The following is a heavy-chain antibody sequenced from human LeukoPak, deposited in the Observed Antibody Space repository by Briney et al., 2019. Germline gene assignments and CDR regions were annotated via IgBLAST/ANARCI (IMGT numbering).Heavy chain of an antibody. D-gene: IGHD5-24*01. Sequence: PGGTLRLSCAASGFTFSSYGMSWVRQAPGKGLVWVSRINSDGSSTSYADSVKGRFTISRDNAKNTLYLQMNSLRAEDTAVYYCARDLGVATIDPFDYWGQGTLVTVSS. J-gene: IGHJ4*02. CDR3: ARDLGVATIDPFDY. V-gene: IGHV3-74*01. CDR1: GFTFSSYG. CDR2: INSDGSST.